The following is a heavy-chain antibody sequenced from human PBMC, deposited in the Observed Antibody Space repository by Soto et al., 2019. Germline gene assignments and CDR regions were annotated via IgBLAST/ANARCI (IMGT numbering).Heavy chain of an antibody. CDR1: GFTVSGNY. Sequence: QLVESGGGMIQPGGSLRLSCVVSGFTVSGNYMTWVRQAPGKGLEWVSVLYSGGSTYYADSVKGRFTIYRDDSKNTLYLQMSNLRAEDTAVYYCARGAYNRAYDMWGQGTVVTISS. V-gene: IGHV3-53*01. D-gene: IGHD1-20*01. CDR2: LYSGGST. CDR3: ARGAYNRAYDM. J-gene: IGHJ3*02.